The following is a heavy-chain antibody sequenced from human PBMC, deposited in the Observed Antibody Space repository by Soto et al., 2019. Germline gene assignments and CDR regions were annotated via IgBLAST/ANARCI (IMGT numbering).Heavy chain of an antibody. Sequence: QVQLVQSGAEVKKPGSSVKVSCKASGGTFSSYAISWVRQAPGQGLEWMGGIIPIFGTANYAQKFQGRVTIXXDXSXXTAYMELSSLRSEDTAVYYCARERSDYYYYYGMDVWGQGTTVTVSS. CDR2: IIPIFGTA. V-gene: IGHV1-69*12. J-gene: IGHJ6*02. CDR3: ARERSDYYYYYGMDV. CDR1: GGTFSSYA. D-gene: IGHD6-25*01.